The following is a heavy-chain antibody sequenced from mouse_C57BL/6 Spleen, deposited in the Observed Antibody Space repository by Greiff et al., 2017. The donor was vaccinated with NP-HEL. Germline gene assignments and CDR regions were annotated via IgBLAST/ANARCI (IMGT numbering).Heavy chain of an antibody. D-gene: IGHD1-1*01. V-gene: IGHV14-4*01. CDR2: IDPENGDT. CDR1: GFNIKDDY. Sequence: VQLKQSGAELVRPGASVKLSCTASGFNIKDDYMHWVKQRPEQGLEWIGWIDPENGDTEYASKFQGKATITADTSSNTAYLQLSSLTSEDTAVYYCTTYGSSEREGTYWGQGTTLTVSS. J-gene: IGHJ2*01. CDR3: TTYGSSEREGTY.